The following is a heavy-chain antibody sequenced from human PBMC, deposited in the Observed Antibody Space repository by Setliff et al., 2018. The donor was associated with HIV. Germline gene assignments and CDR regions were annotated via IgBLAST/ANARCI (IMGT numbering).Heavy chain of an antibody. CDR1: GGSISSRNYY. V-gene: IGHV4-39*01. CDR3: ARQGGYSGYGFYYYYYYMDV. D-gene: IGHD5-12*01. J-gene: IGHJ6*03. CDR2: IYYSGST. Sequence: PSETLSLTCTVSGGSISSRNYYWGWIRQPPGKGLEWIGNIYYSGSTYYNPSLKSRVTISVDTSKNQFSLKLSSVTAADTAVYYCARQGGYSGYGFYYYYYYMDVWGKGTTVTVSS.